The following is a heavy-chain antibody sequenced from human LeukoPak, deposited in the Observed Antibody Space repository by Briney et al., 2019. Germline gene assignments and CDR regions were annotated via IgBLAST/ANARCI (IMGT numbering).Heavy chain of an antibody. CDR2: IYSGGST. V-gene: IGHV3-53*01. J-gene: IGHJ4*02. D-gene: IGHD6-13*01. Sequence: GGSLRLSCAASGFTVSSNYMSWVRQAPGKGLEWVSVIYSGGSTYYADSVKGRFTISRDNSKNTLYPQMSSLRAEDTAVYYCAREGTAAAGYSDYWGQGTLVTVSS. CDR1: GFTVSSNY. CDR3: AREGTAAAGYSDY.